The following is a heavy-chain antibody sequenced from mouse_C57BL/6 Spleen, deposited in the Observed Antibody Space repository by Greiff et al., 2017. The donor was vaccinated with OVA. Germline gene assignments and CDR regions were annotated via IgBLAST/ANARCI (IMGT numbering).Heavy chain of an antibody. Sequence: VKLQQSGAELVKPGASVKISCKASGYAFSSYWMNWVKQRPGKGLEWIGQIYPGDGDTNYNGKFKGKATLTADKSSSTAYMQLSSLTSEDSAVYFCAYYYGSSYDYYAMDYWGQGTSVTVSS. D-gene: IGHD1-1*01. CDR2: IYPGDGDT. CDR1: GYAFSSYW. CDR3: AYYYGSSYDYYAMDY. J-gene: IGHJ4*01. V-gene: IGHV1-80*01.